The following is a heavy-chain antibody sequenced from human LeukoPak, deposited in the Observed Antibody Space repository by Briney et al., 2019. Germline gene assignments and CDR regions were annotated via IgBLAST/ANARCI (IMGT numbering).Heavy chain of an antibody. D-gene: IGHD6-13*01. J-gene: IGHJ4*02. CDR1: GFTFSSYA. CDR2: ISYDGSNK. Sequence: GGSLRLSCAASGFTFSSYAMHWVRQAPGKGLEWVAVISYDGSNKYYADSVKGRFTISRDNSKNTLYLQMNSLRAEDTAVYYCASVFSSWYLFDYWGQETLVTVSS. CDR3: ASVFSSWYLFDY. V-gene: IGHV3-30-3*01.